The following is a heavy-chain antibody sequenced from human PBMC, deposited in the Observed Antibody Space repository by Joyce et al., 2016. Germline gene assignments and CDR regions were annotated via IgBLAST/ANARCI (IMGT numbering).Heavy chain of an antibody. Sequence: QIQLVQSGAEVKKPGASVNVSCKASGYTFTNYGISWVRQAPGQGLEGMGWISGYNGNTNYAQKIQGRVTMTTDKSTRTAYMELRSLRSDDTAVYYCARGGWYDSTYRFDPWGQGTRVTVSS. CDR2: ISGYNGNT. CDR1: GYTFTNYG. V-gene: IGHV1-18*04. D-gene: IGHD3-22*01. CDR3: ARGGWYDSTYRFDP. J-gene: IGHJ5*02.